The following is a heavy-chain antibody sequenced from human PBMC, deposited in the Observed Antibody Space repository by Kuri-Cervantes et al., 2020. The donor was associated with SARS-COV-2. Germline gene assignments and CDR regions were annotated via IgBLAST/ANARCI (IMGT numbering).Heavy chain of an antibody. CDR1: GGSFSGYY. CDR2: INHSGST. J-gene: IGHJ6*02. CDR3: ARGRTVTTLYYYYYYDMDV. D-gene: IGHD4-11*01. Sequence: SETLSLTCAVYGGSFSGYYWSWIRQPPGKGLEWIGEINHSGSTNYNPSLKSRVTISVDTSKNQFSLKLISVTAADTAVYYCARGRTVTTLYYYYYYDMDVWGQGTTVTVSS. V-gene: IGHV4-34*01.